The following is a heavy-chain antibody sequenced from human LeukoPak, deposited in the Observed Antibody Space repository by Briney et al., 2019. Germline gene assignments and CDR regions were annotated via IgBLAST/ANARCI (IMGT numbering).Heavy chain of an antibody. CDR3: ARDSYYDILTGYHNWFDP. D-gene: IGHD3-9*01. CDR2: IYHSGST. V-gene: IGHV4-38-2*02. Sequence: SQTLSLTCTVSGDSISSGDYYWGWIRQPPGKGLEWIGSIYHSGSTYYNPSLKSRVTISVDTSKNQFSLKLSSVTAADTAVYYCARDSYYDILTGYHNWFDPWGQGTLVTVSS. J-gene: IGHJ5*02. CDR1: GDSISSGDYY.